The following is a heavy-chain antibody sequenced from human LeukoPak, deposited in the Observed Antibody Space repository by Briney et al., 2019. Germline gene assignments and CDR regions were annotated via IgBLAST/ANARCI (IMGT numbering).Heavy chain of an antibody. CDR2: INSEGSST. CDR3: GSVFDY. J-gene: IGHJ4*02. CDR1: GITLSNYW. V-gene: IGHV3-74*01. Sequence: GGSLRLSCAASGITLSNYWMHWVRQAPGKGLVWVSHINSEGSSTSYADSVKGRFTISRDNAKNTLFLQMNSLRAEDTAVYYCGSVFDYWGQGALVTVSS.